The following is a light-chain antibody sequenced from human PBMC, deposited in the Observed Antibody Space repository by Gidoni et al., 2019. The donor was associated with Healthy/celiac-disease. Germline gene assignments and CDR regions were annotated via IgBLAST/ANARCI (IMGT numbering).Light chain of an antibody. V-gene: IGKV1-39*01. Sequence: DIQMTQSPSSLSASVGDRVTIPCRASKSISSYLNWYQQKPGKAPKLLIYAASSLQSGVPSRFSGSGSGTDFTLTISSLQPEDFATYYCQQSYSTPKFGQGTKVEIK. CDR1: KSISSY. CDR3: QQSYSTPK. J-gene: IGKJ1*01. CDR2: AAS.